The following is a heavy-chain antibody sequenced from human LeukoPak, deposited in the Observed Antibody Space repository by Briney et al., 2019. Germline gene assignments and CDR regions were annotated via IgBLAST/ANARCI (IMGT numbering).Heavy chain of an antibody. CDR2: INAGNGNT. CDR3: ARGSSGWRPYYFDY. V-gene: IGHV1-3*01. J-gene: IGHJ4*02. D-gene: IGHD6-19*01. CDR1: GYTFTSYA. Sequence: AXVKVSCKASGYTFTSYAMHWVRQAPGQRLEWMGWINAGNGNTKYSQKFQGRVTITRDTSASTAYMELSSLRSEDTAVYYCARGSSGWRPYYFDYWGQGTLVTVSS.